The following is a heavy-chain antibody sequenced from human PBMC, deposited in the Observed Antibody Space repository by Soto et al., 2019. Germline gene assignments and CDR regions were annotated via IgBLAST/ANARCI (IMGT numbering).Heavy chain of an antibody. CDR3: ARGRKLLWFGELIPDDY. V-gene: IGHV1-2*02. CDR1: GYTFTGYY. CDR2: INPNSGGT. D-gene: IGHD3-10*01. Sequence: ASVKVSCKAPGYTFTGYYMHWVRQAPGQGLEWMGWINPNSGGTNYAQKFQGRVTMTRDTSISTAYMELSRLRSDDTAVYYCARGRKLLWFGELIPDDYWGQGTLVTVSS. J-gene: IGHJ4*02.